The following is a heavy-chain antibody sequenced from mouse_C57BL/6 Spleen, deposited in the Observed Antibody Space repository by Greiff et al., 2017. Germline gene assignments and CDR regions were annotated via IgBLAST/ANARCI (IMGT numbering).Heavy chain of an antibody. Sequence: EVKLVESGGGLVQPGGSLSLSCAASGFTFTDYYMSWVRQPPGKALEWLGFIRNKANGYTTEYSASVKGRFTISRDNSQSILYLQMNALRAEDSATYYCASFGSSYFDYWGQGTTLTVSS. CDR2: IRNKANGYTT. D-gene: IGHD1-1*01. V-gene: IGHV7-3*01. CDR1: GFTFTDYY. CDR3: ASFGSSYFDY. J-gene: IGHJ2*01.